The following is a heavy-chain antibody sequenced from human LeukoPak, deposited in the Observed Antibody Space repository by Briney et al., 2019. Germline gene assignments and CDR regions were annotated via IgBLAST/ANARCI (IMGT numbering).Heavy chain of an antibody. CDR3: ARWGSYYDHDY. CDR1: GFTFSSYS. Sequence: PGGSLRLSCAASGFTFSSYSMSWVRQAPGKGLEWVSYISSSSSTIYYADSVKGRFTISRDNAKNSLYLQMNSLRAEDTAVYYCARWGSYYDHDYWGQGTLVTVSS. CDR2: ISSSSSTI. J-gene: IGHJ4*02. V-gene: IGHV3-48*01. D-gene: IGHD2-2*01.